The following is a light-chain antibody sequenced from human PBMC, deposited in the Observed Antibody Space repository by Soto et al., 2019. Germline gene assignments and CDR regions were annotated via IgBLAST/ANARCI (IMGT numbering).Light chain of an antibody. CDR1: QTIDTY. V-gene: IGKV1-39*01. CDR2: GAS. CDR3: QQSCSTPYT. Sequence: DIQMTQSPSSLSASIGDRVTITCRASQTIDTYITWYQQKPGKAPILLIYGASTLESGAPSGFSGSGSGTDFTLTISNLRPEDFATYYCQQSCSTPYTFGQGTKLEIK. J-gene: IGKJ2*01.